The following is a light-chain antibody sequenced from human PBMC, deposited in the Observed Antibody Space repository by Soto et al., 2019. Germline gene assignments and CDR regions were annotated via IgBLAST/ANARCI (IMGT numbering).Light chain of an antibody. V-gene: IGKV1-39*01. CDR2: GAS. Sequence: DIQMTQSPSSLSASTGDRVTITCRASQSISTYLNWYQQKPGKAPKLLLYGASSLQSGVPSRFSGSGSGTDFSLTISSLEPEDFATYYCQQGYKTPWTFGQGTKVEIK. CDR3: QQGYKTPWT. J-gene: IGKJ1*01. CDR1: QSISTY.